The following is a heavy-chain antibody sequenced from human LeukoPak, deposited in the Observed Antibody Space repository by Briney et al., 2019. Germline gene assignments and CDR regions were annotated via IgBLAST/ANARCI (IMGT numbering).Heavy chain of an antibody. CDR3: ARSHWGYCSSTSCYNYYFNY. Sequence: SQTLSLTCTVSGGSISSGSYYWSWIRQPAGKGLEWIGRIYTSGSTNYNPSPKSRVTISVDTSKNQFSLKLSSVTAADTAVYYCARSHWGYCSSTSCYNYYFNYWGQGTLVTVSS. CDR1: GGSISSGSYY. V-gene: IGHV4-61*02. J-gene: IGHJ4*02. D-gene: IGHD2-2*01. CDR2: IYTSGST.